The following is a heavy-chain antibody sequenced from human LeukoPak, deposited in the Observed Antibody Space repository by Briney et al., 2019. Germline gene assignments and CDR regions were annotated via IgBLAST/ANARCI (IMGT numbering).Heavy chain of an antibody. CDR2: TYYRSKWYN. V-gene: IGHV6-1*01. CDR1: GDSVSSNSAA. CDR3: LRERSWFDC. D-gene: IGHD1-26*01. Sequence: QTLSLTCAISGDSVSSNSAAWNWLRQSPSRGLEWRGRTYYRSKWYNDYAVSVKSRITINPDTSKNQFSLQLNSVTPEDTAVYYCLRERSWFDCWGQGTLVTVSA. J-gene: IGHJ4*02.